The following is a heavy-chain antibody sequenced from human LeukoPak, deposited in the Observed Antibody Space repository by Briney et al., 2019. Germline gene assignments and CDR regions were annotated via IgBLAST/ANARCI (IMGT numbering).Heavy chain of an antibody. CDR2: ISSSSSYI. CDR1: GFTFSSYI. J-gene: IGHJ6*02. V-gene: IGHV3-21*01. D-gene: IGHD6-13*01. CDR3: ARDRPYSSSWNWGDV. Sequence: GRSLRLSCAASGFTFSSYIMNWVRQAPGKGLEWVSSISSSSSYIYYADSVKGRFTISRDNAKNPLYLQMNSLRAEDTAVYYCARDRPYSSSWNWGDVWGQGTTVTVSS.